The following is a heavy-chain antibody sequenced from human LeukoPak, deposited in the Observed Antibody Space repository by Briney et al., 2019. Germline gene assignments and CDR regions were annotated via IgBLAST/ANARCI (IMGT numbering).Heavy chain of an antibody. CDR1: GFTINTKY. V-gene: IGHV3-23*01. CDR3: AKPTGTTWYFDY. CDR2: ISGSGGST. D-gene: IGHD1-1*01. J-gene: IGHJ4*02. Sequence: GGSLRLSCTISGFTINTKYMSWVRQAPGEGLEWVSAISGSGGSTYYADSVKGRFTISRDNSKNTLYLQMNSLRAEDTAVYYCAKPTGTTWYFDYWGQGTLVTVSS.